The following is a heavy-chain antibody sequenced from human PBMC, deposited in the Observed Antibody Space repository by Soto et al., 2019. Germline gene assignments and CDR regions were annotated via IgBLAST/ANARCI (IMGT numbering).Heavy chain of an antibody. CDR2: IWYDGSNK. Sequence: GGSLRLSCAASGFTFSSYGMHWVRQAPGKGLEWVAVIWYDGSNKYYADSVKGRFTISRDNSKNTLYLQMNSLRAEDTAVYYCTIAVAGTLKLDYWGQGTLVTVSS. J-gene: IGHJ4*02. D-gene: IGHD6-19*01. CDR3: TIAVAGTLKLDY. V-gene: IGHV3-33*01. CDR1: GFTFSSYG.